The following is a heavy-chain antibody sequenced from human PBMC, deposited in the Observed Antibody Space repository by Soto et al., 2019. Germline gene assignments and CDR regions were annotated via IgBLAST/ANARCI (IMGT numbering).Heavy chain of an antibody. J-gene: IGHJ4*02. D-gene: IGHD6-25*01. Sequence: QVQIVQSGAEVKKPGASVKVSCKASGYTFSSSAMHWVRQAPGQSLEWIGWINVGTDKTEYSRRLQGRVTITKDTSASSADMELSGLTSEDTAVYYCAKSKGGLVPDFWGPGTLVTVSS. V-gene: IGHV1-3*01. CDR3: AKSKGGLVPDF. CDR1: GYTFSSSA. CDR2: INVGTDKT.